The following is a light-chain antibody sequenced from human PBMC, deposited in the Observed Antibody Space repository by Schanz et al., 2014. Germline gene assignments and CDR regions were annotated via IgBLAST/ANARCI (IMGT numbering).Light chain of an antibody. CDR1: SSDIGGYNY. J-gene: IGLJ3*02. Sequence: QSALTQPPSASGSPGQSVTISCTGTSSDIGGYNYVSWYQQHPGKAPKLMIFEVSKRPSGVPDRFSGSKSGNTASLTVSGLQAEDEADYYCSSYGSSSTWMFGGGTKLTVL. V-gene: IGLV2-8*01. CDR2: EVS. CDR3: SSYGSSSTWM.